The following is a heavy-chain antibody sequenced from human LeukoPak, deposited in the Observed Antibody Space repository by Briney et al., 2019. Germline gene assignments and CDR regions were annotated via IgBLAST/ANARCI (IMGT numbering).Heavy chain of an antibody. J-gene: IGHJ4*02. CDR2: ISKDGNNK. V-gene: IGHV3-30*18. CDR3: AKDYHLAGYYGPFHY. Sequence: PGGSLRLSCAASGFTFSDYGIHWVRQAPGKGLEWVAAISKDGNNKDYADSLKGRFTISRDNSNGTVYLQMNSLGADDTAVYYCAKDYHLAGYYGPFHYWGQGTLATVSS. CDR1: GFTFSDYG. D-gene: IGHD3-9*01.